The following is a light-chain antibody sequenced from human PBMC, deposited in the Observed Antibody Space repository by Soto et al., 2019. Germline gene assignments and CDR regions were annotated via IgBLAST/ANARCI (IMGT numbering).Light chain of an antibody. CDR2: GAS. CDR1: QSVGIN. Sequence: VMTQSPAILSVSPGERATLSCRASQSVGINAAWYQQKPGQAPRLLIYGASTRATGSPDRFSASGSATEFTLTISSLQPEDFATYYCQQANSFPLTFGQGTRLEIK. J-gene: IGKJ5*01. CDR3: QQANSFPLT. V-gene: IGKV3-15*01.